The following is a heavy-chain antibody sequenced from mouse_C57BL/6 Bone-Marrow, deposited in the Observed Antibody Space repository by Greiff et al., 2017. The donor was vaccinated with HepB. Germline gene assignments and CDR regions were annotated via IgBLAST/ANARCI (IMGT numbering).Heavy chain of an antibody. CDR2: ISNGGGST. V-gene: IGHV5-12*01. D-gene: IGHD2-3*01. CDR1: GFTFSDYY. J-gene: IGHJ4*01. Sequence: EVHLVESGGGLVQPGGSLKLSCAASGFTFSDYYMYWVRQTPEKRLEWVAYISNGGGSTYYPDTVKGRFTISRDNAKNTLYLQMSRLKSEDTAMYYCARHGVVTPCAMDYWGQGTSVTVSS. CDR3: ARHGVVTPCAMDY.